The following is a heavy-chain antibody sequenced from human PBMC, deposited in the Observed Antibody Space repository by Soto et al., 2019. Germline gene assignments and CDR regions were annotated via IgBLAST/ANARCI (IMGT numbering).Heavy chain of an antibody. V-gene: IGHV1-69*06. CDR3: ARGAPDSSNWRYGLQTFDS. D-gene: IGHD4-4*01. CDR2: IIPIFDTA. J-gene: IGHJ5*01. CDR1: GGTFSNYA. Sequence: QVRLVQSGAEVKKPGSSVKVSCKASGGTFSNYAISWVRQAPGQGLEWMGGIIPIFDTANYAQKFQGRVTIIADKSTYTVYLQLSSLRSEDTAVYYCARGAPDSSNWRYGLQTFDSWGQGSLVTVSS.